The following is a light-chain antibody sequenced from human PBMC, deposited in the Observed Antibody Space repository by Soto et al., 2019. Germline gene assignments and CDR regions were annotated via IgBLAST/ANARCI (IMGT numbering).Light chain of an antibody. J-gene: IGLJ1*01. CDR2: EGS. CDR3: CSYAGSSTFYV. Sequence: SVLTQPASVSGSPGQSITISCTVTSSDVGSYNLVAWYQQHPGKAPKLVIFEGSKRPSGVTNRFPGSKSGNTASLTISCLQAEDEAHYYCCSYAGSSTFYVFGTGTRSPS. V-gene: IGLV2-23*01. CDR1: SSDVGSYNL.